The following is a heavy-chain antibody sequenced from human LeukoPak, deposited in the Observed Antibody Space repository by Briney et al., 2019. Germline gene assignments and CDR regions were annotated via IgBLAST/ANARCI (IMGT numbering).Heavy chain of an antibody. CDR3: AKSKRRHDSSGYARGGYYYYYYMDV. D-gene: IGHD3-22*01. J-gene: IGHJ6*03. CDR2: IWYDGSNK. Sequence: GRSLRLSCAASGFTFSSYGMHWVRQAPGKGLEGVAVIWYDGSNKYYADSVKGRFTISRDNSKNTLYLQMNSLRAEDTAVYYCAKSKRRHDSSGYARGGYYYYYYMDVWGKGTTVTVSS. V-gene: IGHV3-33*06. CDR1: GFTFSSYG.